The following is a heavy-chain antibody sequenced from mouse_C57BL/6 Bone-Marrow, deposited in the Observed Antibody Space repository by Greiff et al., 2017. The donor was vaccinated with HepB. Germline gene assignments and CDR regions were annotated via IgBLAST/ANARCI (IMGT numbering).Heavy chain of an antibody. Sequence: VQLQQSGPVLVKPGASVKMSCKASGYTFTDYSMNWVKQSHGKSLEWIGVINPYNGGTSYNQKFKGKATLTVDKSSSTAYMELNSLTSEDSAVYYCARFGYYFDYWGQGTTLTVSS. J-gene: IGHJ2*01. D-gene: IGHD2-2*01. V-gene: IGHV1-19*01. CDR1: GYTFTDYS. CDR2: INPYNGGT. CDR3: ARFGYYFDY.